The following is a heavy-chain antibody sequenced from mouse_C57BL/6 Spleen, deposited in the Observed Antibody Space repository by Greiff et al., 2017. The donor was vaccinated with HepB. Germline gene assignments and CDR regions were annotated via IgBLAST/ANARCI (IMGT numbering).Heavy chain of an antibody. CDR1: GYAFTNYL. Sequence: QVQLQQSGAELVRPGTSVKVSCKASGYAFTNYLIEWVKQRPGQGLEWIGVINPGSGSTNYNEKFKSKATLTVDTSSSTAYMQLSSLTSEDSAVYYCARDGSSYFWFAYWGQGTLVTVSA. CDR2: INPGSGST. J-gene: IGHJ3*01. D-gene: IGHD1-1*01. CDR3: ARDGSSYFWFAY. V-gene: IGHV1-54*01.